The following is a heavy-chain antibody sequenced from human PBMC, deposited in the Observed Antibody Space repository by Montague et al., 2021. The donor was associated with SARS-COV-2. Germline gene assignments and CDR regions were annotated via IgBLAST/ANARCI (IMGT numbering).Heavy chain of an antibody. CDR1: GASIMGYH. Sequence: SETLSLTCGVSGASIMGYHWSWVRKPPGRGLEWIGDVRDCGTTNYNPSLNNRITISIDTSKAQFSLILTSVDAADTAVYYCARFFRVGTSSAFDHWGQGILVTVSS. J-gene: IGHJ5*02. CDR3: ARFFRVGTSSAFDH. CDR2: VRDCGTT. D-gene: IGHD3-10*01. V-gene: IGHV4-59*08.